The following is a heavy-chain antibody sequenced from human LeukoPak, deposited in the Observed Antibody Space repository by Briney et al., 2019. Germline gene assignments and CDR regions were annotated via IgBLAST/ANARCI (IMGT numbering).Heavy chain of an antibody. D-gene: IGHD3-22*01. CDR3: ARGRDYYDSSGYPLGNWFDP. CDR1: GGSISSGGYS. V-gene: IGHV4-30-2*01. CDR2: IYHSGST. J-gene: IGHJ5*02. Sequence: SQTLSLTCAVSGGSISSGGYSWSWLRQPPGKGLEWIGYIYHSGSTYYNPSLKSRVTISVDRSKNQFSLKLSSVTAADTAVYYCARGRDYYDSSGYPLGNWFDPWCQGTLVTVSS.